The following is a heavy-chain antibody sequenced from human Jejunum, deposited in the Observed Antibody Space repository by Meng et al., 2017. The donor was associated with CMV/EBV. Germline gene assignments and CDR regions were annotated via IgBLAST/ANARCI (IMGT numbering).Heavy chain of an antibody. CDR3: ARGIVGTTIDL. V-gene: IGHV1-18*01. D-gene: IGHD1-26*01. Sequence: VQRVQFGAEVKKPGASVKVSCKASGYTFFSYDITWVRQAPGQGLEWMGWNSTYNGKTNFAQKLLGRVTMTTDTSTNTAYMELRSLRSDDTAIYYCARGIVGTTIDLWGRGTLVTVSS. J-gene: IGHJ5*02. CDR1: GYTFFSYD. CDR2: NSTYNGKT.